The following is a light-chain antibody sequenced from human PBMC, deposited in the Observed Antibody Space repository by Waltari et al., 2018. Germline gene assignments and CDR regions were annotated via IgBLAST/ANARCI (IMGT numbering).Light chain of an antibody. V-gene: IGLV1-44*01. Sequence: QSVLTQPPSASGTPGQRVIMSCSGSSSNIGSNTVNWYHQLSRAAPKLLIYSNHQRPSGVPDRFSGAKSGTLASLAISGLQSEDEADYYCSTWDDSLNAWVFGGGTKLTVL. CDR1: SSNIGSNT. J-gene: IGLJ3*02. CDR2: SNH. CDR3: STWDDSLNAWV.